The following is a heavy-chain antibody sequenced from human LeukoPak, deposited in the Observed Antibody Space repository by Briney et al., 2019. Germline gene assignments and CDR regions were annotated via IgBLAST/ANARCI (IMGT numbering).Heavy chain of an antibody. J-gene: IGHJ4*02. CDR2: ISAYNGNT. V-gene: IGHV1-18*01. D-gene: IGHD2-21*02. CDR1: GYTFTSYG. CDR3: ARDIVVVTAIPYYFDY. Sequence: ASVKVSCKASGYTFTSYGISWVRQAPGQGLEWMGWISAYNGNTNYAQKLQGRVTMTTDTSTSTAYMELRSLRSDDTAVYYCARDIVVVTAIPYYFDYWGQGTLVTVSS.